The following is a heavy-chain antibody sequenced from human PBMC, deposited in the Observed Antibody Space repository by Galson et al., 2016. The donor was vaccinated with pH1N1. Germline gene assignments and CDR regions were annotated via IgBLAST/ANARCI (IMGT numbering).Heavy chain of an antibody. V-gene: IGHV3-23*01. J-gene: IGHJ4*02. CDR1: GFTFRSYA. CDR3: AKGFYGYVWGSYRHSGFES. CDR2: VSSSGGAT. D-gene: IGHD3-16*02. Sequence: SPRLSCAASGFTFRSYAMNWVRLAPGKGLEWVAAVSSSGGATYYADSVEGRFTISRDNSKNALFLQMNSLRVDDTAVYFCAKGFYGYVWGSYRHSGFESWGQGTLVTVSS.